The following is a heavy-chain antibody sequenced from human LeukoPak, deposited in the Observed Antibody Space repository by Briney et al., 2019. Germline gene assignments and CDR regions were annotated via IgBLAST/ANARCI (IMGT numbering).Heavy chain of an antibody. Sequence: GGSLRLSCAASGFTFSSYAMSWVRQAPGKGLEWVSSISSSSSYIYYADSVKGRFTISRDNAKNSLYLQMNSLRAEDTAVYYCARDRIGGYYYDSSGYHRVFDYWGQGTLVTVSS. V-gene: IGHV3-21*01. CDR1: GFTFSSYA. J-gene: IGHJ4*02. CDR2: ISSSSSYI. CDR3: ARDRIGGYYYDSSGYHRVFDY. D-gene: IGHD3-22*01.